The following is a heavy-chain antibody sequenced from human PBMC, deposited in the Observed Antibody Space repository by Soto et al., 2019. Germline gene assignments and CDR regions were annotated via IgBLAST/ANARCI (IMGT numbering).Heavy chain of an antibody. CDR3: ASMAVAGMDWFDP. V-gene: IGHV3-11*06. CDR1: GFTFSDYY. D-gene: IGHD6-19*01. J-gene: IGHJ5*02. CDR2: ISSSSSYT. Sequence: SLRLSCAASGFTFSDYYMSWIRQAPGKGLEWVSYISSSSSYTNYADSVKGRFTISRDNAKNSLYLQMNSLRAEDTAVYCCASMAVAGMDWFDPWGQGTLVTVSS.